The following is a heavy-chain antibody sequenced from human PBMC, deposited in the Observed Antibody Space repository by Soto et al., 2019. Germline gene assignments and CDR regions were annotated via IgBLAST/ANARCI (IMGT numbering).Heavy chain of an antibody. D-gene: IGHD3-10*01. J-gene: IGHJ4*02. CDR3: AKEGNRLRGPDY. V-gene: IGHV3-23*01. CDR1: GFTFSNYV. Sequence: EVQLLESGGGLVQPGGSLRLSCAASGFTFSNYVLSWVRQAPGKGLEWVSAISGTGGSTYYADSVKGRFTISRDNSKNTLYVQMNSLRVEDTVVYYCAKEGNRLRGPDYWGQGTLVTVSS. CDR2: ISGTGGST.